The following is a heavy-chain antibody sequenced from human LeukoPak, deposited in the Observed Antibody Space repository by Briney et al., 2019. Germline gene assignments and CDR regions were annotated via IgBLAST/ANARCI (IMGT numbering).Heavy chain of an antibody. CDR3: ARGRYCSADICSGGDAFDI. J-gene: IGHJ3*02. Sequence: SETLSLTCTVSGGSINNYYWSWIRQPAGKGLEWIGRIYTRGSTNYNPSLKSRVTMSVDTSKNQFSPKLSSVTAADTAVYYCARGRYCSADICSGGDAFDIWGQGTMVSVSS. D-gene: IGHD2-15*01. CDR2: IYTRGST. V-gene: IGHV4-4*07. CDR1: GGSINNYY.